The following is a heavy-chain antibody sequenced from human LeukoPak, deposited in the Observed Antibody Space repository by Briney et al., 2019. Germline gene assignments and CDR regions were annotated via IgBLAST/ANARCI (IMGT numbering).Heavy chain of an antibody. Sequence: PGGSLRLSCAAAGFTSSSYWMSWVHQAPGEGTEWVANIKQDGGEKYYVESVKGRFTISRDNAENSLYLQMNRLRAEDTAVYYCARDAFSRISVFGVVSDAFDIWGQGTMVTVSS. V-gene: IGHV3-7*01. D-gene: IGHD3-3*01. CDR3: ARDAFSRISVFGVVSDAFDI. CDR2: IKQDGGEK. J-gene: IGHJ3*02. CDR1: GFTSSSYW.